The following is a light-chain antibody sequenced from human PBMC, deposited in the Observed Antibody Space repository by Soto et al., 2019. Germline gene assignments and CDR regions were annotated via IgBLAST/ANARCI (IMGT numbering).Light chain of an antibody. V-gene: IGKV3-11*01. CDR3: QQRSNRSPLT. CDR2: GGS. Sequence: VVSRPRATPSGPPRQGATLSCRASQSVSSGLSWYQQKPGQAPRLLIYGGSTRATGIPARFSGSGSGTDFTLTISSREAEDFAVYYCQQRSNRSPLTFGGGTKVDIK. J-gene: IGKJ4*01. CDR1: QSVSSG.